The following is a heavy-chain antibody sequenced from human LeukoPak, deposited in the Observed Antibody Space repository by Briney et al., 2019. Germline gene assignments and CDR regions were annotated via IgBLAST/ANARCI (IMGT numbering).Heavy chain of an antibody. V-gene: IGHV4-31*03. D-gene: IGHD3-3*01. CDR1: GGSISSGGYY. CDR2: IYYSGST. Sequence: SQTLSLTCTVSGGSISSGGYYWSWFRQHPGKGLEWIGYIYYSGSTYYNPSLKSRVTISVDTSKNQFSLKLSSVTAADTAVYYCARGRFLDAFDIWGQGTMVTVSS. J-gene: IGHJ3*02. CDR3: ARGRFLDAFDI.